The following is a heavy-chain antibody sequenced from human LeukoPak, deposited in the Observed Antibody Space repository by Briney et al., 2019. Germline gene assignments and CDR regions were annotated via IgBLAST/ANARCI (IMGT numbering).Heavy chain of an antibody. D-gene: IGHD3-22*01. CDR3: ARDSYYDSSGYYPFDY. J-gene: IGHJ4*02. CDR1: GYTFTSYG. V-gene: IGHV1-18*01. Sequence: ASVKVSCKASGYTFTSYGIIWVRQAPGQGLEWMGWISAYNGNTNYAQKLQGRVTMTTDTSTSTAYMELRSLRSDDTAVYYCARDSYYDSSGYYPFDYWGQGTLVTVSS. CDR2: ISAYNGNT.